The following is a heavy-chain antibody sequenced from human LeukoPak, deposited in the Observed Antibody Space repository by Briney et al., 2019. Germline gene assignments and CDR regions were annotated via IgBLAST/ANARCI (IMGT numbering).Heavy chain of an antibody. CDR1: GGSFSGYY. V-gene: IGHV4-34*01. J-gene: IGHJ4*02. Sequence: PSETLSLXXAXXGGSFSGYYWSWIRQPPGKGLEWIGEINHSGSTNYNPSLKSRVTISVDTSKNQFSLKLSSVTAADTAVYYCAREYYDFWSGYQFDYWGQGTLVTVSS. CDR2: INHSGST. D-gene: IGHD3-3*01. CDR3: AREYYDFWSGYQFDY.